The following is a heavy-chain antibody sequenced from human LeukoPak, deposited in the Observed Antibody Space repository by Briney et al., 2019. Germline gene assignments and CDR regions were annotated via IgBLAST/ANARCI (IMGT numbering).Heavy chain of an antibody. CDR2: ISSTSSYI. J-gene: IGHJ3*02. D-gene: IGHD3-22*01. Sequence: GGSLRLFCAASGFTFTSYAIHWVRQAPGKGLEWVSSISSTSSYIYYAGSVKGRFTISRDNAKNSVCLQMNSLRAEDTAVYYCAKDYYDSSGYLDDFDIWGQGTMVTVSS. V-gene: IGHV3-21*01. CDR1: GFTFTSYA. CDR3: AKDYYDSSGYLDDFDI.